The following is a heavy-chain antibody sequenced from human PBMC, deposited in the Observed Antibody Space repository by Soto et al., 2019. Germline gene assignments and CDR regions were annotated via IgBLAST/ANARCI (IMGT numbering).Heavy chain of an antibody. CDR3: AKQHNSGSNFEY. J-gene: IGHJ4*02. V-gene: IGHV3-30*18. CDR1: GFSFTSYG. Sequence: TGGSLRLSCAASGFSFTSYGMHWVRQAPGKGLEWVAVISSDGTEKHYADSVKGRFTISRDTSKNTLYLQMNSLRDEDTAVYYCAKQHNSGSNFEYWGQGA. CDR2: ISSDGTEK. D-gene: IGHD6-19*01.